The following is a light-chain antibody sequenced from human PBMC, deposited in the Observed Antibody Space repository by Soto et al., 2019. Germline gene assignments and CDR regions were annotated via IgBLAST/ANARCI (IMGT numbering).Light chain of an antibody. CDR1: NIDVGAYKY. Sequence: QSVLTQPASVSGSPGQSVTISCTGANIDVGAYKYVSWYQQHPNKAPKLIIYEVRNRPSGVSDRFSGSRTGNTASLTISGLQAEDEADYYGSSHSSXILVFGRGTK. V-gene: IGLV2-14*01. J-gene: IGLJ3*02. CDR2: EVR. CDR3: SSHSSXILV.